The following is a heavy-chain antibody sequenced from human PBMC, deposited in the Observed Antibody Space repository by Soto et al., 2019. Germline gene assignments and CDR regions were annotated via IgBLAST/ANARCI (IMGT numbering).Heavy chain of an antibody. CDR3: ARDMGRNIVATMESAFDI. J-gene: IGHJ3*02. CDR2: IWYDGSNK. Sequence: GGSLRLSCAASGFTFSSYGMHWVRQAPGKGLEWVAVIWYDGSNKYYADSVKGRFTISRDNSKNTLYLQMNSLRAEDTAVYYCARDMGRNIVATMESAFDIWGQGTMVTVSS. CDR1: GFTFSSYG. D-gene: IGHD5-12*01. V-gene: IGHV3-33*01.